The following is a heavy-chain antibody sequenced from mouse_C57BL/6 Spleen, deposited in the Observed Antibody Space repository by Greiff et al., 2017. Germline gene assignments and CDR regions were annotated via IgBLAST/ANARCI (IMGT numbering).Heavy chain of an antibody. Sequence: EVQLQQSGPGLVKPSQSLSLTCSVTGYSITSGYYWNWIRQFPGNKLEWMGYISYDGSNNYNPSLKNRISITRDTSKNQFFLKLNSVTTEDTATYYCARRIPRGYFDVWGTGTTVTVSS. V-gene: IGHV3-6*01. J-gene: IGHJ1*03. CDR2: ISYDGSN. CDR3: ARRIPRGYFDV. CDR1: GYSITSGYY.